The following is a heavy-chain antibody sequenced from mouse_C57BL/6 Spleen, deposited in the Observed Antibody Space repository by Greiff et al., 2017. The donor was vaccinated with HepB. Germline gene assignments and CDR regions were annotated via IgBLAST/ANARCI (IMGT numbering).Heavy chain of an antibody. CDR3: ARTYYGSSPAWFAY. CDR1: GYTFTGYW. V-gene: IGHV1-9*01. D-gene: IGHD1-1*01. J-gene: IGHJ3*01. Sequence: LVESGAELMKPGASVKLSCKATGYTFTGYWIEWVKQRPGHGLEWIGEILPGSGSTNYNEKFKGKATFTADISSNTAYMQLSSLTTEDSAIYYCARTYYGSSPAWFAYWGQGTLVTVSA. CDR2: ILPGSGST.